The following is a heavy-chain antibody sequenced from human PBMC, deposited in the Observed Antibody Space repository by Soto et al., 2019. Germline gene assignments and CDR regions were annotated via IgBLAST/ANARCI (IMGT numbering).Heavy chain of an antibody. V-gene: IGHV4-59*01. Sequence: QVHLQESGPGLVKPSETLSLTCTVSGASISSDFWSWIRQPPGKGLEWIAYISYSGGTNYNPSLKSRVTISVDTSNNQFSLKMSSVTAADTAVYYCVRGGASSKWLDPWGQGTLVTVSS. J-gene: IGHJ5*02. CDR2: ISYSGGT. CDR3: VRGGASSKWLDP. CDR1: GASISSDF.